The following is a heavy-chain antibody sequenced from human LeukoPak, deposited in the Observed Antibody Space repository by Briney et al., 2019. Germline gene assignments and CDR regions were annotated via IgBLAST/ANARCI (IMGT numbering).Heavy chain of an antibody. CDR1: GYTFTSYA. Sequence: ASVKVSCKASGYTFTSYAMHWVRQAPGQRLEWMGWINAGNGNTKYSQKFQGRVTITRDTSTSTAYMALSTLRSEDTAVYYCARGPLRFLGGIDYWGQGTLVTVSS. CDR2: INAGNGNT. J-gene: IGHJ4*02. V-gene: IGHV1-3*01. D-gene: IGHD3-3*01. CDR3: ARGPLRFLGGIDY.